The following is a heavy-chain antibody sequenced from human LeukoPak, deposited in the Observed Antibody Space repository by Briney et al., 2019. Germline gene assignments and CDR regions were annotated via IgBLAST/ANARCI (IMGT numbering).Heavy chain of an antibody. CDR3: ARDRLLWFGTDGGSWYYYMDV. Sequence: SVKVSCKASGGTFSSYAISWVRQAPGQGLEWMGGIIPIFGTANYAQKFQGRVTITTDESTSTAYMELSSLRSEDTAVYYCARDRLLWFGTDGGSWYYYMDVWGKGTTVTVSS. CDR1: GGTFSSYA. J-gene: IGHJ6*03. CDR2: IIPIFGTA. D-gene: IGHD3-10*01. V-gene: IGHV1-69*05.